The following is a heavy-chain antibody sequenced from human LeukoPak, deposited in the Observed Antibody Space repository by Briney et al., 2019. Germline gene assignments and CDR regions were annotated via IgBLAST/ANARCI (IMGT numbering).Heavy chain of an antibody. CDR2: ISYDGSNK. Sequence: GRSLRLSRAASRFTFSSYAMHWVRQAPGKGLERVAVISYDGSNKYYTDSVKGRFTISRDNSKNTLYLQMNRLRAEDTAVYYCAKDPQHYESSGYYYVGAFDIWGQGTLVTVSS. D-gene: IGHD3-22*01. V-gene: IGHV3-30-3*02. CDR1: RFTFSSYA. J-gene: IGHJ3*02. CDR3: AKDPQHYESSGYYYVGAFDI.